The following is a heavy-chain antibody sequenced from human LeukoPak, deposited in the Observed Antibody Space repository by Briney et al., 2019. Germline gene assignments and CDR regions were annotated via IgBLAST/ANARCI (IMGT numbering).Heavy chain of an antibody. J-gene: IGHJ6*02. CDR1: GYTFTTYD. Sequence: GASVKVSCKASGYTFTTYDINWVRRATGQGLEWMGWMNPNSANTGYAQKFQGRVTMTSNTSISTAYMELSSLRSEDTAVYYCARVPAGYYYHGMDVWGQGTTVTVSS. D-gene: IGHD2-2*01. CDR3: ARVPAGYYYHGMDV. CDR2: MNPNSANT. V-gene: IGHV1-8*01.